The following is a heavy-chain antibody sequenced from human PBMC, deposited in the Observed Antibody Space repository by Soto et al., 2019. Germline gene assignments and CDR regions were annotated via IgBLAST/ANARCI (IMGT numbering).Heavy chain of an antibody. CDR2: ISSDGRNE. V-gene: IGHV3-30*03. J-gene: IGHJ4*02. D-gene: IGHD2-21*01. CDR3: ASVADY. CDR1: GFTINRFG. Sequence: QVRLVESGGGVVEPGRSLRLSCVASGFTINRFGMEWVRQAPGKGLEWVALISSDGRNEYYSDSVKGRFTISRDRSKNTVYLQMNSLRVEDTAVYYCASVADYWGQGTLVTVSS.